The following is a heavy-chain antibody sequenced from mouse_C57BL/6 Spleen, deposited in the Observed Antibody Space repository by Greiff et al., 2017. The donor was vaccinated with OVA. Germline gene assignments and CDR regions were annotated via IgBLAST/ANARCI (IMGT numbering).Heavy chain of an antibody. V-gene: IGHV5-16*01. CDR1: GFTFSDYY. CDR3: ARDEGYYGSSSAWFAY. J-gene: IGHJ3*01. CDR2: INYDGSST. D-gene: IGHD1-1*01. Sequence: EVMLVESEGGLVQPGSSMKLSCTASGFTFSDYYMAWVRQVPEKGLEWVANINYDGSSTYYLDSLKSRFIISRDNAKNILYLQMSSLKSEDTATYYCARDEGYYGSSSAWFAYWGQGTLVTVSA.